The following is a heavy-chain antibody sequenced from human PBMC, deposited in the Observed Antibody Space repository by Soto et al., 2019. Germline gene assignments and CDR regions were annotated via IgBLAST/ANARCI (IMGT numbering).Heavy chain of an antibody. V-gene: IGHV6-1*01. CDR1: GDSVSSNSAA. CDR2: TYYRSKWYN. D-gene: IGHD2-15*01. Sequence: SQTLSLTCAISGDSVSSNSAAWNWIRQSPSRDLEWLGRTYYRSKWYNDYAVSVKSRITINPDTSKNQFSLQLNSVTPDDTAVYYCVRDKAPRGGRRRMDWGEGTQVTVYS. CDR3: VRDKAPRGGRRRMD. J-gene: IGHJ4*02.